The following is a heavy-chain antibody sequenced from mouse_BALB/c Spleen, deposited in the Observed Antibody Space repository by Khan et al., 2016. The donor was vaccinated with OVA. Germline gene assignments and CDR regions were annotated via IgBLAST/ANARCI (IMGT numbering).Heavy chain of an antibody. CDR2: MYPGSGSA. CDR3: AQSYYGSWLAC. V-gene: IGHV1-77*01. J-gene: IGHJ3*01. CDR1: GYTFTDYV. D-gene: IGHD1-1*01. Sequence: QVQLQQSGPELVKPGASVKMSCKATGYTFTDYVITWVKQRTGQGLEWIGEMYPGSGSAYYNEKFKDKASMTAAKSSDTAYMQLSSLTSAASTVSFCAQSYYGSWLACFGQRTLGTASA.